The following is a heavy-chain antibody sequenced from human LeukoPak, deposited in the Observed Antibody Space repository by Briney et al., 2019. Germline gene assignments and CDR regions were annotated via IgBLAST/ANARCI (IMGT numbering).Heavy chain of an antibody. CDR2: IYYSGST. CDR1: GGSISSLY. D-gene: IGHD3-9*01. Sequence: SETLSLTCSVSGGSISSLYWSWIRQPPGKGLEWIGYIYYSGSTNYNPSLKSRVTISVDTSKNQFSLKLSSVTAADTAVYYCARHDILTGYSLDYWGQGTLVTVSS. V-gene: IGHV4-59*01. CDR3: ARHDILTGYSLDY. J-gene: IGHJ4*02.